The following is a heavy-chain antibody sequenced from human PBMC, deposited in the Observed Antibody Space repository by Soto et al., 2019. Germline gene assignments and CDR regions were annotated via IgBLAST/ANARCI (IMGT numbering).Heavy chain of an antibody. D-gene: IGHD6-19*01. CDR2: IYWDDDK. CDR1: GFSLTTSPMG. CDR3: AHRLSGYGWDRGYFDY. Sequence: SGPTLVNPTQTLTLTCTFSGFSLTTSPMGVGWIRQPPGKALEWLVVIYWDDDKRYSPSLNGRLTITKDISKNQVVLTMTNMDPVDTATYYCAHRLSGYGWDRGYFDYSGRGALVPVSS. J-gene: IGHJ4*02. V-gene: IGHV2-5*02.